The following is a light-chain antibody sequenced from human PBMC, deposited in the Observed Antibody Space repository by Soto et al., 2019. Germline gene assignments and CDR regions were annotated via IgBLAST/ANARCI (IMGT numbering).Light chain of an antibody. CDR2: SAS. CDR1: QRISSW. J-gene: IGKJ4*01. V-gene: IGKV1D-12*01. CDR3: QQANSFPFT. Sequence: DTHMTQSPSSVSASVGDSVTITCRASQRISSWLAWYQQKQGKAPKILIYSASTLQSGVPSRFSGSGSGTDFTLTISSLQPEDFATYYCQQANSFPFTFGGGTKVDIK.